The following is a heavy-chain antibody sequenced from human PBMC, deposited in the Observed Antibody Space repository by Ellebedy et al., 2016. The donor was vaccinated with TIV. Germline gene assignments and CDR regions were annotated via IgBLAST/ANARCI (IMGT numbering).Heavy chain of an antibody. Sequence: GESLKISCAASGFTVSNNYTSWVRQAPGKGLEWVSVSYSGGNTFYAESVKGRFTISRDSSQNTLYLQMDSLRAEDTAIYYCASSPSQGYWGQGTLVTVSS. CDR2: SYSGGNT. V-gene: IGHV3-53*01. CDR3: ASSPSQGY. J-gene: IGHJ4*02. CDR1: GFTVSNNY.